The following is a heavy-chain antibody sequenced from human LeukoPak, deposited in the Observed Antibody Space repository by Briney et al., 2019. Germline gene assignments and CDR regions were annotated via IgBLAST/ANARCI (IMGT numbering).Heavy chain of an antibody. J-gene: IGHJ4*02. CDR3: ARAIRGGYSYGRDY. V-gene: IGHV1-69*04. CDR1: GGTFSSYA. CDR2: IIPILGIA. D-gene: IGHD5-18*01. Sequence: SVKVSCKASGGTFSSYAISWVRQAPGQGLEWMGRIIPILGIANYAQKFQGRVTITADKSASTAYMELSSLRSEDTAVYYCARAIRGGYSYGRDYWGQGTLVTVSS.